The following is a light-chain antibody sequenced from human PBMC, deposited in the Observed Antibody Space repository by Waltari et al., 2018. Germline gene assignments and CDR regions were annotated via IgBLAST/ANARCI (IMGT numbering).Light chain of an antibody. CDR2: RAA. CDR1: LSVSSD. J-gene: IGKJ1*01. V-gene: IGKV3-15*01. CDR3: HQYNHWPRT. Sequence: EIVMTQSPDTLSVSPGERATLACRASLSVSSDLACYPQKPGQAPRLHIYRAATRATDVPTRFRGSGSETEFNLTISSLQSGDFARYYCHQYNHWPRTFGQGTKVEIK.